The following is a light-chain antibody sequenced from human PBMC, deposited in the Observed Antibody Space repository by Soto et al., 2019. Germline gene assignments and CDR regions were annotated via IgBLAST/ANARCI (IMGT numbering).Light chain of an antibody. V-gene: IGLV1-40*01. CDR1: SSNMGADYD. CDR2: GNY. Sequence: QSVLTQPHSVSGAPGQRVTISCTGSSSNMGADYDVQWYQQSPGTAPKLLIFGNYNRPSGVPDRFSGSKSGTSASLAITGLQAEDEADYYCQSYDNSLTDVVFGGGTKLTVL. J-gene: IGLJ2*01. CDR3: QSYDNSLTDVV.